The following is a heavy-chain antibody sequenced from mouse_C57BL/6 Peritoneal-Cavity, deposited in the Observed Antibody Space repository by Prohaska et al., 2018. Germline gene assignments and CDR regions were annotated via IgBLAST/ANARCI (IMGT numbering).Heavy chain of an antibody. D-gene: IGHD2-5*01. Sequence: QVQLKQSGAELVRPGASVKLSCKASGYTFTAYYINWVKQRPGQGLEWIARIYPGSGNTYYNEKFKGKATLTAEKSSSTAYMQLSSLTSEDSAVYFCARGGGYSNYVGYAMDYWGQGTSVTVSS. J-gene: IGHJ4*01. CDR2: IYPGSGNT. CDR3: ARGGGYSNYVGYAMDY. V-gene: IGHV1-76*01. CDR1: GYTFTAYY.